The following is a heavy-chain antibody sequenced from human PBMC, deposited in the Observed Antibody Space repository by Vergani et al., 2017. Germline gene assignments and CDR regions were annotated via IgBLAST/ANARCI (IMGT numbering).Heavy chain of an antibody. V-gene: IGHV4-39*01. J-gene: IGHJ3*02. CDR3: ARRITGYDAFDI. Sequence: QLQLQESGPGLVKPSETLSLTCTVSGGSISSSSYYWAWFRQPPGKGLEWIGSINYSGSTYYNPSLKSRVTISVDTSKNQFSLKLSSVTAADTAVYYCARRITGYDAFDIWGQGTMVTVSS. CDR1: GGSISSSSYY. D-gene: IGHD1-20*01. CDR2: INYSGST.